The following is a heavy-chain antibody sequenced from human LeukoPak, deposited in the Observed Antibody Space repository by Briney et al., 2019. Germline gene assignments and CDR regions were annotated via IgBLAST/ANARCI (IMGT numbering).Heavy chain of an antibody. CDR2: IYYSGST. D-gene: IGHD3-10*01. J-gene: IGHJ4*02. V-gene: IGHV4-39*07. Sequence: SETLSLTCTVSGGSISSSSYYWGWIRQSPGKGLEWIGSIYYSGSTYYNPSLKSRVTISVGTSKNEFSLKLNSVTAADTAVYYCAREGLLWFGDCHWGQGTRVTVSS. CDR3: AREGLLWFGDCH. CDR1: GGSISSSSYY.